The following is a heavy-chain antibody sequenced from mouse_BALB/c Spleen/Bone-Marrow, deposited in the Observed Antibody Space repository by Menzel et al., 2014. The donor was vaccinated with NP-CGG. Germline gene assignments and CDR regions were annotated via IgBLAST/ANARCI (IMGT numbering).Heavy chain of an antibody. V-gene: IGHV5-17*02. CDR3: TRGANWEHFDY. J-gene: IGHJ2*01. Sequence: EVMLVESGGGLVQPGGSRKLSCAASGFTFSSFGMHWVRQAPEKGLEWIAYISSDSGAIFYADTVKGRFTISRDNPKNTPFPQMTSLRSEDTAIYFYTRGANWEHFDYWGQGTTLTVSS. CDR2: ISSDSGAI. D-gene: IGHD4-1*01. CDR1: GFTFSSFG.